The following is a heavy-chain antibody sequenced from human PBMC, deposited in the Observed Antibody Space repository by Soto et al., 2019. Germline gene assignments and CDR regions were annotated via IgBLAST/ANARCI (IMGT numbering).Heavy chain of an antibody. CDR2: ISSSGGII. Sequence: PRGSLRLSCAASGFTFSNYDINWVRQAPGKGPEWISHISSSGGIIYYADSVKGRFTISRDNAKNSLYLQMNSLRGEDTAVYYCAREGSVSSSDYYAYYYGMDVWGQGTTVTVSS. V-gene: IGHV3-48*03. CDR1: GFTFSNYD. CDR3: AREGSVSSSDYYAYYYGMDV. D-gene: IGHD3-10*01. J-gene: IGHJ6*02.